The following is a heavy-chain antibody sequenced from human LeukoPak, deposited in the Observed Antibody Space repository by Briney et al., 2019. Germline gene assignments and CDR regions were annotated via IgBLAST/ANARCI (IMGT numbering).Heavy chain of an antibody. CDR1: GFTFSRYN. V-gene: IGHV3-48*01. Sequence: GGSLRLSCAASGFTFSRYNMNWVRQAPGKGLEWVSYISSSSSTIYYADSVKGRFTISRDNAKNSLYLQMNSLRAEDTAVYYCARGILDAFDIWGQGTMVTVSS. J-gene: IGHJ3*02. CDR3: ARGILDAFDI. CDR2: ISSSSSTI.